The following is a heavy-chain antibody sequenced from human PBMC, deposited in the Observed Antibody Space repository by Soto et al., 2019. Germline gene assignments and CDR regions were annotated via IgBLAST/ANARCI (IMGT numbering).Heavy chain of an antibody. CDR2: ISFDGSNK. Sequence: PGGSLRLSCAASGFTFSDYGMQWVRQAPGKGLEWVALISFDGSNKYYADSVKGRFTVSRDNSKNTLYLQMNSLRAEDTAVYYCAKIGYCSGGSCYIDAFDIWGQGTMVTVSS. CDR1: GFTFSDYG. J-gene: IGHJ3*02. V-gene: IGHV3-30*18. CDR3: AKIGYCSGGSCYIDAFDI. D-gene: IGHD2-15*01.